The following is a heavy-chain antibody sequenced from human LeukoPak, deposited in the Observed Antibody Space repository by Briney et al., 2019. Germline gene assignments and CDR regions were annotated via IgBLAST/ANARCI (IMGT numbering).Heavy chain of an antibody. CDR2: IPYDGSNK. D-gene: IGHD2-2*03. J-gene: IGHJ4*02. V-gene: IGHV3-30*03. CDR1: GFTFSSYG. Sequence: GGSLRLSCAASGFTFSSYGMHWVRQAPGKGLEWVAVIPYDGSNKYYADSVKGRFTISRDNSKNTLYLQMNSLRAEDTAVYYCAAGYCSSTSCPPLFDYWGQGTLVTVSS. CDR3: AAGYCSSTSCPPLFDY.